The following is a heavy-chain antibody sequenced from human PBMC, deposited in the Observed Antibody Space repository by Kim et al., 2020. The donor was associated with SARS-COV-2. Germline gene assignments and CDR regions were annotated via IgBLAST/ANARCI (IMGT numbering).Heavy chain of an antibody. V-gene: IGHV1-69*13. D-gene: IGHD3-22*01. CDR1: GGTFSSYA. Sequence: SVKVSCKASGGTFSSYAISWVRQAPGQGLEWMGGIIPIFGTANYAQKLQGRVTITADESTSTAYMDLSSLRSEDTAVYYCARWGENSDYYDSSGPDAFDIWGQGTMVTVSS. CDR2: IIPIFGTA. CDR3: ARWGENSDYYDSSGPDAFDI. J-gene: IGHJ3*02.